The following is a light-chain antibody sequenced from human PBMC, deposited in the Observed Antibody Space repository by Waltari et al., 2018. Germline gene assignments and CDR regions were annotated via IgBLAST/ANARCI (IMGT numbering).Light chain of an antibody. Sequence: IQLTHSPSALSASVGGRVTITCRASQGIRSYLAWYQQKPEQAPKLLIYAASTMHSGVPSRFSGSGSGTDFTLTISSLQPEDFATYYCQQVNNYPLTFGGGTKVEIK. J-gene: IGKJ4*01. V-gene: IGKV1-9*01. CDR1: QGIRSY. CDR2: AAS. CDR3: QQVNNYPLT.